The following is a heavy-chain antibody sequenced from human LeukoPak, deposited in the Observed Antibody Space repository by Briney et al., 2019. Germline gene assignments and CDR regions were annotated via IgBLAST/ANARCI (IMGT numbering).Heavy chain of an antibody. CDR2: INTNTGNP. CDR1: GYTFTSYA. CDR3: ARGHDLRYCSGGSCYILYYYYGMDV. Sequence: ASVKVSCKASGYTFTSYAMNWVRQAPGQGLEWMGWINTNTGNPTYAQGFTGRFVFSLDTSVSTAYLQISSLKAEDTAVYYCARGHDLRYCSGGSCYILYYYYGMDVWGQGTTVTVSS. V-gene: IGHV7-4-1*02. D-gene: IGHD2-15*01. J-gene: IGHJ6*02.